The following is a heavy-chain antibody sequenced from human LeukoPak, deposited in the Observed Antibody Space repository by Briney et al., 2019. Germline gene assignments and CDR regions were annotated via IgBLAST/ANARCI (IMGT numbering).Heavy chain of an antibody. D-gene: IGHD2-15*01. CDR2: IRSKSYGGTT. CDR3: TRGKGDQGWY. CDR1: GFTFGDYA. Sequence: GGSLRLSCTTSGFTFGDYAMSWFRQAPGKGLEWVGFIRSKSYGGTTEYAASVKGRFTISRDDSKNIAYLQMNSLKTEDTAMYYCTRGKGDQGWYWGQGTLVTVSS. V-gene: IGHV3-49*03. J-gene: IGHJ4*02.